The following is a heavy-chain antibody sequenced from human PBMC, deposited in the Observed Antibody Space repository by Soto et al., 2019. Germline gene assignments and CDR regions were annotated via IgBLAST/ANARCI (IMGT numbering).Heavy chain of an antibody. Sequence: ASVKVSCKVSGYTLTELSMHWVRHAPGKGLEWMGGFDPEDGETIYAQKFQGRVTMTEDTSTDTAYMELSSLRSEDTAVYYCATDSPRQHYAGDFDYRGQGTLVTVSS. V-gene: IGHV1-24*01. CDR1: GYTLTELS. CDR3: ATDSPRQHYAGDFDY. D-gene: IGHD3-16*01. J-gene: IGHJ4*02. CDR2: FDPEDGET.